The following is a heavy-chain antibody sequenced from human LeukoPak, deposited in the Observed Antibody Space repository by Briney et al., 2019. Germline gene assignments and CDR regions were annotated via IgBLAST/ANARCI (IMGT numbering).Heavy chain of an antibody. CDR3: ARDLGQHCTSSTCYALGYAFDI. V-gene: IGHV3-74*01. D-gene: IGHD2-2*01. J-gene: IGHJ3*02. CDR1: GFTFSNYW. CDR2: ISSDGSTT. Sequence: GGSLRLSCAASGFTFSNYWMYWVRQAPGEGLVWVSRISSDGSTTANADSVRGRFTISRDNTKSTLYLQMNNLRAEDTAVYYCARDLGQHCTSSTCYALGYAFDIWGQGTMVTVSS.